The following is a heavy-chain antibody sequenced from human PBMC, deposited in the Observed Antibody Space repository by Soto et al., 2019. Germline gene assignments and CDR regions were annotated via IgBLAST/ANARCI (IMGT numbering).Heavy chain of an antibody. Sequence: QLQLQESGSGLVKPSQTLSLTCAVSGGSSSSGGYSWSWIRQPPGKGLEWIGYIYHSGSTYYNPSLKSRVTISVDRSKNQFSLKLSSVTAADTAVYYCARAVWGSGYGMDVWGQGTTVTVSS. CDR1: GGSSSSGGYS. D-gene: IGHD3-16*01. CDR2: IYHSGST. V-gene: IGHV4-30-2*01. CDR3: ARAVWGSGYGMDV. J-gene: IGHJ6*02.